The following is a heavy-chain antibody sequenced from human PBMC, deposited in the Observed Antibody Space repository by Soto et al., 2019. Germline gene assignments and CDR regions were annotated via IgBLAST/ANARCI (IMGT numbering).Heavy chain of an antibody. J-gene: IGHJ3*02. CDR1: GYTFTSYD. Sequence: GASVKVSCKASGYTFTSYDINWVRQATGQGLERMGWMNPNSGNTGYAQKFQGRVTMTRNTSISTAYMELSSLRSEDTAVYYCARGVLRYFDWLLSNAFDIWGQGTMVTVSS. CDR2: MNPNSGNT. D-gene: IGHD3-9*01. V-gene: IGHV1-8*01. CDR3: ARGVLRYFDWLLSNAFDI.